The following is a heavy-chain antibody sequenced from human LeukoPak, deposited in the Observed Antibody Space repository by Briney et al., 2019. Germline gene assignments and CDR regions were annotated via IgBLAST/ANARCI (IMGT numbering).Heavy chain of an antibody. Sequence: ASVKVSCKASGYTFTGYYVHWVRQAPGQGLEWMGWISAYNGNTNYAQKLQGRVTMTTDTSTSTAYMELRSLRSDDTAVYYCARGPVVAPRLDYWGQGTLVTVSS. J-gene: IGHJ4*02. CDR3: ARGPVVAPRLDY. CDR2: ISAYNGNT. D-gene: IGHD6-25*01. CDR1: GYTFTGYY. V-gene: IGHV1-18*04.